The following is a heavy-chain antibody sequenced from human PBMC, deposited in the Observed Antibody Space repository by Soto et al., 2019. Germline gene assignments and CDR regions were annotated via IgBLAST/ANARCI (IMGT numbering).Heavy chain of an antibody. CDR1: GGTFSGYF. Sequence: SETLSLTCAVYGGTFSGYFWTWVRQPPGKGLEWIGEIEHNGNNNINPSLKSRVTLSVDTSKNQISLTLMSVTAADTAVYYCARDFRYFPYWGQGTLVTVSS. CDR2: IEHNGNN. D-gene: IGHD3-10*01. V-gene: IGHV4-34*01. J-gene: IGHJ4*02. CDR3: ARDFRYFPY.